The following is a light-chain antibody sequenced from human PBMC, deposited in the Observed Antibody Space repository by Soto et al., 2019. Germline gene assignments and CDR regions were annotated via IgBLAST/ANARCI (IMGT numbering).Light chain of an antibody. CDR1: QSVGSS. J-gene: IGKJ1*01. CDR2: GAS. V-gene: IGKV3-20*01. CDR3: QQYGSSPRT. Sequence: PGGRATLSCRASQSVGSSLAWYQQKPGQAPRLVMYGASSRATGIQDRFSGSGSGTDFTLTISRLEDEDFAVYFCQQYGSSPRTVGQGTKVDIK.